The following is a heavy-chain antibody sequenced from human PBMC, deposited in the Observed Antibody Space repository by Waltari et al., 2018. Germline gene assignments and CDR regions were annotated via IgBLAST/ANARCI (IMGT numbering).Heavy chain of an antibody. J-gene: IGHJ4*02. CDR1: GYSISSGYF. Sequence: QVQLQKSGPGLVKPSETLSLTCAVSGYSISSGYFWGWLRQPPGKGLEWIGSIYHSGRTYYNPSLNSRVTISVDTSKNQFSLKLSSVTAADTAVYYCARNSGNYSFFYWGQGTLVTVSS. D-gene: IGHD1-26*01. CDR3: ARNSGNYSFFY. V-gene: IGHV4-38-2*01. CDR2: IYHSGRT.